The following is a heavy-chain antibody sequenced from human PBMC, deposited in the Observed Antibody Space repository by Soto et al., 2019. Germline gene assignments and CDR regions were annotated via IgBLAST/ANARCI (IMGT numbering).Heavy chain of an antibody. CDR1: GGSFSGFY. CDR3: ARGMGEESTFYKYYGVDV. V-gene: IGHV4-34*01. D-gene: IGHD3-16*01. J-gene: IGHJ6*02. Sequence: PSETLSLTCAVYGGSFSGFYWSWIRQPPGKGLEWIGESDHSGRTKYNAPLKSRVTISVDTSKKQFSLKLSSVTAADTAVYYCARGMGEESTFYKYYGVDVWGQGTTVTVSS. CDR2: SDHSGRT.